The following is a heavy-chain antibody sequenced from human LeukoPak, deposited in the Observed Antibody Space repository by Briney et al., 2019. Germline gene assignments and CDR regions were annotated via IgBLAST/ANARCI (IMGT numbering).Heavy chain of an antibody. J-gene: IGHJ4*02. Sequence: GGSLRLSCAASGFTFSSYWMHWVRQAPGKRLVWVSRINSDGSSTSYADSVKGRFTISRDNAKNTLYLQMNSLRAEDTAVYYCAREQWLAFDYWGQGALVTVSS. D-gene: IGHD6-19*01. CDR1: GFTFSSYW. V-gene: IGHV3-74*01. CDR3: AREQWLAFDY. CDR2: INSDGSST.